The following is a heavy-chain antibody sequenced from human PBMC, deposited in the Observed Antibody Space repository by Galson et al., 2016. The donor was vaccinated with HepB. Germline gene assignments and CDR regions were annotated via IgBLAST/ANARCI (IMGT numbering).Heavy chain of an antibody. V-gene: IGHV3-48*02. Sequence: SLRLSCAASGFSLSHYGMTWVRLAPGRGLEWISFISNTSPTTYYADSVRGRFTTSRDNAKNSLYLEMNSLRDEDTAVYFCVREYYGRLEQWGQGTLVTASS. CDR3: VREYYGRLEQ. J-gene: IGHJ4*02. D-gene: IGHD2-21*01. CDR1: GFSLSHYG. CDR2: ISNTSPTT.